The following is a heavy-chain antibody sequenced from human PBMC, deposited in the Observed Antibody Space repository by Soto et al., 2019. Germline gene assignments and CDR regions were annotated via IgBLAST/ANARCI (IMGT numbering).Heavy chain of an antibody. Sequence: QVQLVQSGAEEKKPGASVKVSCKASGYTFTNYAMHWVRQAPGQRLEWMGWINAGNGNTKYSQKFQDRVTITRDTPASTAYMEPSSLRSEDTAVYYCTRFGTNGYENYWGQGTLVTVSS. V-gene: IGHV1-3*05. CDR3: TRFGTNGYENY. CDR1: GYTFTNYA. J-gene: IGHJ4*02. CDR2: INAGNGNT. D-gene: IGHD5-12*01.